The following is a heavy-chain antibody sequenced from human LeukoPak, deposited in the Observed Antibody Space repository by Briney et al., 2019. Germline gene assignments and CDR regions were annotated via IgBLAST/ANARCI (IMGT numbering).Heavy chain of an antibody. CDR3: ARDSPFAYCGGDCAEYFDY. CDR1: GYTFTGYY. CDR2: VNPNSGGT. Sequence: ASVKVSCKASGYTFTGYYIHWVRQAPGQGLEWMGWVNPNSGGTNYAQKFQGRVTMTRDTSISTAYMELSRLRSDDTAVYYCARDSPFAYCGGDCAEYFDYWGQGTLVTVSS. D-gene: IGHD2-21*01. V-gene: IGHV1-2*02. J-gene: IGHJ4*02.